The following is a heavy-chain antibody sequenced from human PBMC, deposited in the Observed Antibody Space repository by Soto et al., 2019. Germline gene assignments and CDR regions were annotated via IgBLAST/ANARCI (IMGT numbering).Heavy chain of an antibody. CDR2: IGRRSDI. CDR3: AREETAWPLAYGLDV. V-gene: IGHV3-21*01. J-gene: IGHJ6*02. CDR1: GFSFSTYS. D-gene: IGHD2-21*02. Sequence: GSLRLSCEASGFSFSTYSMHWVRQAPGKGLEWVSSIGRRSDIYYADSVKGRFTISRDNAKNSVSLQMNSLRDEDTAVYYCAREETAWPLAYGLDVWGQGTTVTVSS.